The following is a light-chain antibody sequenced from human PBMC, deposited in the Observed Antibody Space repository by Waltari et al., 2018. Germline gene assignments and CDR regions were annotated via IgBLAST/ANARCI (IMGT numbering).Light chain of an antibody. J-gene: IGKJ1*01. CDR2: DAS. CDR3: QQYSRYTWT. Sequence: DIQMTQSPSTLSASVAARVTITCRASQNITKWLAWYQQKPGRAPKVLIDDASILKSGVPSRFSGSGSGTDFTLTISGLQPDDFATYYCQQYSRYTWTFGPGTKVDIK. CDR1: QNITKW. V-gene: IGKV1-5*01.